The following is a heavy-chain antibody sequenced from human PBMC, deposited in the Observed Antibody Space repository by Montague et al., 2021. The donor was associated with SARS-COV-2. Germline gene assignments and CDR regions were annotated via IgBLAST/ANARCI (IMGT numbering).Heavy chain of an antibody. J-gene: IGHJ4*01. V-gene: IGHV6-1*01. Sequence: NEYTISVKSRISISPDTSKNQFSLQLKSVTPEDTAVYYCARWMLNSRYFDSWGQGILVTVSS. CDR3: ARWMLNSRYFDS. D-gene: IGHD2-2*03. CDR2: N.